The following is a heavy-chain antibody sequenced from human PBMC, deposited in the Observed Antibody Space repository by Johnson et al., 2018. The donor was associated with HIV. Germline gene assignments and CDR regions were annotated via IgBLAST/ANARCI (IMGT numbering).Heavy chain of an antibody. Sequence: QMQLVESGGGVVQPGRSLRLSCAASGFTFSSYAMHWVRQAPGTGLEWVAVISYDGSNTYYADSVKGRFTISRDTSKNTLYLQMNSRGADDTAVYYCARGDDDILTGYAFDIWGQGTMVTVSS. V-gene: IGHV3-30-3*01. CDR1: GFTFSSYA. D-gene: IGHD3-9*01. CDR3: ARGDDDILTGYAFDI. CDR2: ISYDGSNT. J-gene: IGHJ3*02.